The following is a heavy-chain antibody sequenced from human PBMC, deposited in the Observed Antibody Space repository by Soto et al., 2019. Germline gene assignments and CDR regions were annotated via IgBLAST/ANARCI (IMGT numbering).Heavy chain of an antibody. CDR2: ISAYNGNT. V-gene: IGHV1-18*04. CDR1: GYSFSNYG. Sequence: QVHLVQSGAEVKKPGASVKVSCKASGYSFSNYGINWVRQAPGQGLEWMGWISAYNGNTKYAQKLQGRVTVTTDTSTSTAYMELRSLISDDTAVDYCARDGFNIYYYDSSGPRWFDPWGQGTLVTVSS. J-gene: IGHJ5*02. CDR3: ARDGFNIYYYDSSGPRWFDP. D-gene: IGHD3-22*01.